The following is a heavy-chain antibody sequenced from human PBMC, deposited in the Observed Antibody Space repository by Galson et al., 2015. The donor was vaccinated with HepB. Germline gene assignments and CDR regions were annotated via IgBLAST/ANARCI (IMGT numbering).Heavy chain of an antibody. CDR1: CGSISSFY. CDR3: ARHPPPTYSGSYYLDY. D-gene: IGHD1-26*01. CDR2: IYYNGGT. V-gene: IGHV4-59*08. J-gene: IGHJ4*02. Sequence: SGTPFPPRTVSCGSISSFYLSWIRPPPGEGLEWNWYIYYNGGTNYNPPLKSRVTISVDTSKNQFSLKLSSVTAADTAVYYCARHPPPTYSGSYYLDYWGQGTLVTASS.